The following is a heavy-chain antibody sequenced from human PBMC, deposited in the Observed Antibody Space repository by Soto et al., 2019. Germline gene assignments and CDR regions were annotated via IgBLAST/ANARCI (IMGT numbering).Heavy chain of an antibody. J-gene: IGHJ6*03. CDR1: GFTFSSYA. V-gene: IGHV3-23*01. Sequence: GGSLRLSCAASGFTFSSYAMSWVRQAPGKGLEWVSAISGSGGSTYYADSVKGRFTISRDNSKNTVYLQMNSLRAEDTAVYYCAGNYDFWSGYYTFSSSYYYYYMDVWGKGTTVTVSS. D-gene: IGHD3-3*01. CDR2: ISGSGGST. CDR3: AGNYDFWSGYYTFSSSYYYYYMDV.